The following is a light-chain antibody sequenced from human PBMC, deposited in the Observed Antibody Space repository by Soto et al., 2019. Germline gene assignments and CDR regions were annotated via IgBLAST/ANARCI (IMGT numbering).Light chain of an antibody. J-gene: IGKJ2*01. Sequence: EIVLTQSPGTLSLSPGERATLSCRASQSVYSSYLAWYQQKPGQAPRLLIYGASSRATGIPDRFSGSGSGTDFTLIISRLEPEDFAVYYYHQYGTSPRTFGQGTKLEIK. V-gene: IGKV3-20*01. CDR3: HQYGTSPRT. CDR2: GAS. CDR1: QSVYSSY.